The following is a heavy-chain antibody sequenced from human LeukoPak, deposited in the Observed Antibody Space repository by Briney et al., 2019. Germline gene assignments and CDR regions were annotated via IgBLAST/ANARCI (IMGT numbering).Heavy chain of an antibody. CDR3: ARHVYGEYGPGDY. D-gene: IGHD4-17*01. CDR2: IRNSGNT. J-gene: IGHJ4*02. Sequence: SETLSLTCTVSGDSFSSSSHYWGWLRQPPGRGLEWIGSIRNSGNTYYSPSLKSRVTISVDTSKNQFSLKLSSVTAADTAVYYCARHVYGEYGPGDYWGQGTLVTVSS. V-gene: IGHV4-39*01. CDR1: GDSFSSSSHY.